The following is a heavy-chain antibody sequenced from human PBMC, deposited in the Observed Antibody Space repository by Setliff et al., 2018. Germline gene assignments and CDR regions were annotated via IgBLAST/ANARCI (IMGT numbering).Heavy chain of an antibody. J-gene: IGHJ4*02. V-gene: IGHV1-18*01. CDR2: ISAYNGKT. Sequence: VKVSCKASGATLSGDVFSWVRQAPGQGLEWVGWISAYNGKTYSAQKFQDRVTLTTHTSTNMGYLELRDLRSDDTAVYYCLRLVRYCTKIACQATSGDEVWGLGTLVTVSS. CDR3: LRLVRYCTKIACQATSGDEV. CDR1: GATLSGDV. D-gene: IGHD2-8*01.